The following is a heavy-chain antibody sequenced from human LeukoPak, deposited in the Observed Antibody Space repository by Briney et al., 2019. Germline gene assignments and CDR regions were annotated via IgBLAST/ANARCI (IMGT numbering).Heavy chain of an antibody. J-gene: IGHJ4*02. D-gene: IGHD3-22*01. CDR3: ARAPYYYDSSGYPHYYFDY. Sequence: GGSLRLSCAASGFTFSSYSMNWVRRAPGKGLEWVSSISSSSSYIYYADSVKGRFTISRDNAKNSLYLQMNSLRAEDTAVYYCARAPYYYDSSGYPHYYFDYWGQGTLVTVSS. CDR2: ISSSSSYI. CDR1: GFTFSSYS. V-gene: IGHV3-21*01.